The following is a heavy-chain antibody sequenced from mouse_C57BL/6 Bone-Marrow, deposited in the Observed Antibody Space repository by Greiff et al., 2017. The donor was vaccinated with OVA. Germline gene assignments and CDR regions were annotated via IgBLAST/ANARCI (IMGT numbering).Heavy chain of an antibody. CDR1: GYTFTNYW. CDR3: ARSFYYYGSRAMDY. J-gene: IGHJ4*01. D-gene: IGHD1-1*01. Sequence: QVQLQQSGAELVRPGTSVKMSCKASGYTFTNYWIGWAKQRPGHGLEWIGDIYPGGGYTNYNEKFKGKATLTADKSSSTAYMQFSSLTSEDSAIYYCARSFYYYGSRAMDYWGQGTSVTVSS. CDR2: IYPGGGYT. V-gene: IGHV1-63*01.